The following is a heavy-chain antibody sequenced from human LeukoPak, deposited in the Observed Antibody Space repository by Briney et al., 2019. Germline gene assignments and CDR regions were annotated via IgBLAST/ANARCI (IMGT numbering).Heavy chain of an antibody. CDR2: IRANADST. CDR3: ARAGYCSSTSCYGSFDY. J-gene: IGHJ4*02. D-gene: IGHD2-2*01. V-gene: IGHV3-23*01. CDR1: GFTFSSSA. Sequence: PGGSLRLSCAASGFTFSSSAMSWVRQSPGKGLEWVSAIRANADSTYYADSVKGRVTISRDNSKNTLYLQMNSLRAEDTAVYYCARAGYCSSTSCYGSFDYWGQGTLVTVSS.